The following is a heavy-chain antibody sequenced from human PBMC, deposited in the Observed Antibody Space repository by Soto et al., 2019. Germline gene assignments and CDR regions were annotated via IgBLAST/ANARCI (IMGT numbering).Heavy chain of an antibody. Sequence: QVQLVESGGGVVQPGRSLRLSCAASGFTFSSYAMHWVRQAPGKGLEWVAVISYDGSNKYYADSVKGRFTISRDNSKNTLYLQMNSLRAEDTAVYYCARGHSTVVVADTPDYWGQGTLVTVSS. CDR3: ARGHSTVVVADTPDY. CDR2: ISYDGSNK. D-gene: IGHD2-15*01. J-gene: IGHJ4*02. V-gene: IGHV3-30-3*01. CDR1: GFTFSSYA.